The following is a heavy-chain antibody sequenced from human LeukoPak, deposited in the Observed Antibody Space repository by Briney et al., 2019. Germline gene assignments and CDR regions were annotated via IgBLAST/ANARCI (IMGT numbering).Heavy chain of an antibody. J-gene: IGHJ6*02. D-gene: IGHD2-15*01. CDR1: GFPFSSYA. CDR2: INDNGGST. V-gene: IGHV3-64D*09. CDR3: VRGYSFGPYGMDV. Sequence: GGSLRLSCSASGFPFSSYAMHWVRQAPGTGLEYVSAINDNGGSTNYADTVKGRFTISRDNSKNTLYLQMSSLRAEDTAVYFCVRGYSFGPYGMDVWGQGTTVTVSS.